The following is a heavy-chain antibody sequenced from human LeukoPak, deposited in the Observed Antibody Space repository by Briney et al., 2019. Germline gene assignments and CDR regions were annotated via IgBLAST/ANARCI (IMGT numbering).Heavy chain of an antibody. CDR3: ARKVVTPSDNWFDP. Sequence: ASENLLYNISGYTFTSYYARCVTQAPGQGLEWMGWISAYNGNTNYAQKLQGRVTMTTDTSTSTAYMELRSLRSDDTAVYYCARKVVTPSDNWFDPWGQGTLVTVSS. V-gene: IGHV1-18*01. D-gene: IGHD2-21*02. CDR2: ISAYNGNT. J-gene: IGHJ5*02. CDR1: GYTFTSYY.